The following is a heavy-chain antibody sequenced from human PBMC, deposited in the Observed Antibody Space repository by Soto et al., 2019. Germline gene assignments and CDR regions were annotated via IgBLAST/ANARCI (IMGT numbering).Heavy chain of an antibody. CDR1: GGSISSSSYY. CDR3: AVIAPRGD. CDR2: IYYSGST. Sequence: SETLSLTCTVSGGSISSSSYYWGWIRQPPGKGLEWIGSIYYSGSTYYNPSLKSRVTISVDTSKNQFSLKLSSVTAADTAVYYCAVIAPRGDWGQGTLVTVSS. D-gene: IGHD3-16*02. J-gene: IGHJ4*02. V-gene: IGHV4-39*01.